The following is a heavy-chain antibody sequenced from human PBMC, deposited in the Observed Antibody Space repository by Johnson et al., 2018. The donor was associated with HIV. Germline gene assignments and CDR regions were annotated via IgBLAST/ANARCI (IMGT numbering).Heavy chain of an antibody. V-gene: IGHV3-33*01. CDR2: IWYDGSNK. CDR1: GFTFSSYG. D-gene: IGHD5-18*01. Sequence: QMQLVESGGGVVQPGRSLRLSCAASGFTFSSYGMHWVRQAPGKGLEWVAVIWYDGSNKYYADSVKGRFTISRDNSKNTLYLQMNSLRAEDTAVYYCARDQRGGYSYGDAFDIWGQGTLVTVSS. J-gene: IGHJ3*02. CDR3: ARDQRGGYSYGDAFDI.